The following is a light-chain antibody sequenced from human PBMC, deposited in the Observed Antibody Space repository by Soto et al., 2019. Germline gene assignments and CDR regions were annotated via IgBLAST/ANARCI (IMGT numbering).Light chain of an antibody. CDR3: QSYDSSNYVI. V-gene: IGLV6-57*04. Sequence: NFMLTQPHSVSESPGKTGTISCTRSSGSIASNYVQWYQQRPGSAPTTVIYDDNQRPSGVPDRFSGSIDSSSNSASLTISGLKTEDEADYYCQSYDSSNYVIFGGGTKVTVL. J-gene: IGLJ2*01. CDR2: DDN. CDR1: SGSIASNY.